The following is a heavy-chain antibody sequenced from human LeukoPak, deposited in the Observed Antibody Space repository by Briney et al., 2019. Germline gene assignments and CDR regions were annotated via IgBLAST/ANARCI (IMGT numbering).Heavy chain of an antibody. CDR1: AGSISSRYY. CDR2: IYYGGST. CDR3: ASLDYYDTNGLDY. V-gene: IGHV4-39*01. Sequence: SETVSLTCTVSAGSISSRYYWGWIRQPPGKGLEWIGTIYYGGSTYYNPSIKSRVTISVDTPKNQFSLKLSSVAAPHTAVYYCASLDYYDTNGLDYWGQGTLVTVSS. D-gene: IGHD3-22*01. J-gene: IGHJ4*02.